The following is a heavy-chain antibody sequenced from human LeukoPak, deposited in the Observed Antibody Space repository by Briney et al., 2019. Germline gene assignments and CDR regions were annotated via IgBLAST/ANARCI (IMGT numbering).Heavy chain of an antibody. CDR2: VYYSGST. CDR1: GGSISSSSYN. J-gene: IGHJ6*03. Sequence: SETLSLTCTVSGGSISSSSYNWGWLRQPPGKGLEWIGSVYYSGSTYYNPSLKSRVTMSVDTSKNQFSLKLSSVTPEDTAVYYCARAAGGLGYYYMDVWGEGTTVSISS. CDR3: ARAAGGLGYYYMDV. D-gene: IGHD6-13*01. V-gene: IGHV4-39*01.